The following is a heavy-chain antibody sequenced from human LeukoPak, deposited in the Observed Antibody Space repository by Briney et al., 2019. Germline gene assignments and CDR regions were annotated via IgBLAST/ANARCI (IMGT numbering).Heavy chain of an antibody. J-gene: IGHJ3*02. CDR3: ARDGGITGTTGAFDI. CDR1: GFTFSSYD. V-gene: IGHV3-13*01. D-gene: IGHD1-20*01. CDR2: IGTAGDT. Sequence: GGSLRLSCAASGFTFSSYDMHWVRHATGKGLEWASAIGTAGDTYYPGSVKGRFTISRENAKNSLYLQMNSLRAGDTAVYYCARDGGITGTTGAFDIWGQGTMVTVSS.